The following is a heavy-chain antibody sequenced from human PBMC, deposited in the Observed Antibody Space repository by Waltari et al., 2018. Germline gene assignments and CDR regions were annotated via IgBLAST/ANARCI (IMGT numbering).Heavy chain of an antibody. V-gene: IGHV1-24*01. Sequence: QVQLVQSGAEVKKPGASVKVSCKVSGYTLPELSLHWVRQAPGKGLEWMGGFDPEDGETIYAQKFQGRVTMTEDTSTDTAYMELSSLRSEDTAVYYCATDTLGHTVTNYYFDYWGQGTLVTVSS. J-gene: IGHJ4*02. CDR2: FDPEDGET. CDR3: ATDTLGHTVTNYYFDY. D-gene: IGHD4-17*01. CDR1: GYTLPELS.